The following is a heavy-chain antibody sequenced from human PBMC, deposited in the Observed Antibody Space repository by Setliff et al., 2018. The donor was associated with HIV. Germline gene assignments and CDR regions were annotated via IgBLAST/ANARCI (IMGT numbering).Heavy chain of an antibody. J-gene: IGHJ4*02. CDR1: GFTFTNYG. CDR2: ISSSSSYI. Sequence: GGSLRLSCAASGFTFTNYGMNWVRQAPGKGLEWVSSISSSSSYIYYADSVKGRSTISRDNAKNSLYLQMNSLRAEDTAVYYCARGYYDSRGYYYPFDYWGQGTLVTVSS. CDR3: ARGYYDSRGYYYPFDY. V-gene: IGHV3-21*01. D-gene: IGHD3-22*01.